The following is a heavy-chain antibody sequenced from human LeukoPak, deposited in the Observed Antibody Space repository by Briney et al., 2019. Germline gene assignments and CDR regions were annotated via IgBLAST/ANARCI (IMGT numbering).Heavy chain of an antibody. Sequence: GGSLRLSCSASGFTFSSYAMHWVRQAPGKGLEYVSGITNDGDRTYYADSVKGRFTISRDNSKSTLYLQMSSLRAEDTTVYYCVRALLGTSDYWGQGTLVTVSS. CDR2: ITNDGDRT. CDR3: VRALLGTSDY. V-gene: IGHV3-64D*06. CDR1: GFTFSSYA. J-gene: IGHJ4*02. D-gene: IGHD7-27*01.